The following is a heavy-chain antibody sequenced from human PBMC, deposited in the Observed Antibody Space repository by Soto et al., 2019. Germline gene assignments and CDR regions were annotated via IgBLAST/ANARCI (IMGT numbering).Heavy chain of an antibody. D-gene: IGHD2-2*01. CDR2: INPKSGGT. V-gene: IGHV1-2*02. J-gene: IGHJ6*02. CDR3: AKDPNVVVVTAATGGMDV. Sequence: RXSVKVSCKASGYTFTDYYIHWVRQAPGQGLEWMAWINPKSGGTKYARRFQGRVTMTRVTSISTAYMELSSLRSDDTALYYCAKDPNVVVVTAATGGMDVWGQGTTVTVSS. CDR1: GYTFTDYY.